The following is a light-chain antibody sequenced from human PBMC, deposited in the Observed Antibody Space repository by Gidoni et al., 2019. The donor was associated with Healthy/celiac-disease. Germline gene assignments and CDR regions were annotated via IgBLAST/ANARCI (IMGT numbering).Light chain of an antibody. Sequence: DIVMTQSPDSLAVSLGERATINCKSSQSVLYSSNNKNYLAGYQQKPGQPPKLLIYWASTRESGVPDRFSGIGSWTDFTLTISSLQAEDVAVYYCQQYYSTPRTFGQGTKVEIK. V-gene: IGKV4-1*01. CDR1: QSVLYSSNNKNY. J-gene: IGKJ1*01. CDR2: WAS. CDR3: QQYYSTPRT.